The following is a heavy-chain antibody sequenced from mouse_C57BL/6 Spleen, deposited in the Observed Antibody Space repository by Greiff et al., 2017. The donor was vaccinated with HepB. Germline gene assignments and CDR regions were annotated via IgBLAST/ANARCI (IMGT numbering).Heavy chain of an antibody. Sequence: VKLVESGPGLVAPSQSLSITCTVSGFSLTSYAISWVRQPPGKGLEWLGVIWTCGGTNYNSALKSRLSISKDNSKSQVFLKMNSLQTDDTARYYCARDRNYGSIDYWGQGTTLTVSS. CDR3: ARDRNYGSIDY. V-gene: IGHV2-9-1*01. CDR1: GFSLTSYA. D-gene: IGHD1-2*01. CDR2: IWTCGGT. J-gene: IGHJ2*01.